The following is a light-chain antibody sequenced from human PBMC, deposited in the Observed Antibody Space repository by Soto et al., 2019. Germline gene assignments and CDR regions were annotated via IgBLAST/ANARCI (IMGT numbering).Light chain of an antibody. CDR2: SAS. CDR3: QQTFITPWT. V-gene: IGKV1-39*01. J-gene: IGKJ1*01. CDR1: QTIHSY. Sequence: DVQMTQSPSSLSASVGDRITLTCRASQTIHSYLHWYQFKPGKAPQLLIQSASSLHSGVPSRFSGSGSGTHFTLIISSLQPDDSATYYCQQTFITPWTFGQGTKV.